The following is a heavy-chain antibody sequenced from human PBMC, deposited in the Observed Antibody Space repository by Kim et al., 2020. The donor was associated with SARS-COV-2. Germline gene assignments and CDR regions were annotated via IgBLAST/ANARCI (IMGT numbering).Heavy chain of an antibody. CDR2: ISHNGNT. CDR1: GGSLSDYN. D-gene: IGHD1-20*01. J-gene: IGHJ6*03. Sequence: SETLSLTCTAYGGSLSDYNWSWIRQSPGKGLEWIGEISHNGNTNYNPSPKSRVSISADTTNKHSSLTLSSVTAADTAAYFCAGGGRYGQKFCPLYYSY. V-gene: IGHV4-34*01. CDR3: AGGGRYGQKFCPLYYSY.